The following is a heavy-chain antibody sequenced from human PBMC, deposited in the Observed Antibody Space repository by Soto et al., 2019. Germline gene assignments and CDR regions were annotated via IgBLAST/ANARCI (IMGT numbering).Heavy chain of an antibody. D-gene: IGHD1-26*01. V-gene: IGHV3-30-3*01. CDR3: ARLFGGYSGSHADEFDI. J-gene: IGHJ3*02. Sequence: QVQLVESGGDVVQPGRSLRLSCAGSGFSFSRFAIHWVRQAPGKGLEWVAVITYDGSNQYYADSVKGRFTVSRDNSRSTVYLQMNNLISEDTAIYYCARLFGGYSGSHADEFDIWGQGTMVPVSS. CDR1: GFSFSRFA. CDR2: ITYDGSNQ.